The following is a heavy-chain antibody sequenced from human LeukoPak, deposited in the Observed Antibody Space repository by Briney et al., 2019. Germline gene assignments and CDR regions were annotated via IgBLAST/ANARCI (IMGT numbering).Heavy chain of an antibody. CDR2: IKQDGSKK. Sequence: GGSLRLSCVASGFPFSSYWMTWVRQAPGKGLEWVVNIKQDGSKKSYVDSVRGRFTISRDNAKNSLYLQMNSLRAEDTAIYYCTRVGYIDEGIDYWGQGTLVTVSS. V-gene: IGHV3-7*04. CDR1: GFPFSSYW. D-gene: IGHD5-24*01. CDR3: TRVGYIDEGIDY. J-gene: IGHJ4*02.